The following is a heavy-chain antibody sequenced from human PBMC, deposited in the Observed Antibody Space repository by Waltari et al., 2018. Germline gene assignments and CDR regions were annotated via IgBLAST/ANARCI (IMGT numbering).Heavy chain of an antibody. V-gene: IGHV1-18*01. CDR1: GYTFTSFA. D-gene: IGHD3-16*01. J-gene: IGHJ5*01. CDR2: VNPRNGHT. CDR3: ARGGRYAISWFDF. Sequence: QVHLVQPGGEVRKSGASVRVSCKTSGYTFTSFAITWVRQAPGQGLEWMGWVNPRNGHTNFLQALQGRLTLTTDSSTATAYMELRNLTSDDTAIYYCARGGRYAISWFDFWGQGTPVTVSS.